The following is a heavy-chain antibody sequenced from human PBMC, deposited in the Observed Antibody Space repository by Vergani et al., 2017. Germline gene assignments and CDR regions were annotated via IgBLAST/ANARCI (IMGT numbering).Heavy chain of an antibody. D-gene: IGHD3-22*01. Sequence: EVQLVQSGAEVKKPGESLKISCKGCGYSFTSYWIGWVSQMPGKGLEWMGILYPGDSDTRYSPSFQGQVTISADKSISTAYLQWSSLKASDTAMYYCARRRYDSSGYYEDAFDIWGQGTMVTVSS. CDR3: ARRRYDSSGYYEDAFDI. J-gene: IGHJ3*02. CDR2: LYPGDSDT. CDR1: GYSFTSYW. V-gene: IGHV5-51*01.